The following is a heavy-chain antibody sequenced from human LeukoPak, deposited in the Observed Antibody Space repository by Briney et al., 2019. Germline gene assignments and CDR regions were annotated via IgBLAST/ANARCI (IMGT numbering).Heavy chain of an antibody. D-gene: IGHD3-16*01. CDR2: IRSKANSYAT. Sequence: PGGSLRLSCAASGFTFSGSAMHWVRQASGKGLEWVGRIRSKANSYATAYAASVKGRFTISRDESKNTAYLQMNSLKTEDTAVYYCTTSRIGGAFDIWGQGTMVTVSS. V-gene: IGHV3-73*01. J-gene: IGHJ3*02. CDR1: GFTFSGSA. CDR3: TTSRIGGAFDI.